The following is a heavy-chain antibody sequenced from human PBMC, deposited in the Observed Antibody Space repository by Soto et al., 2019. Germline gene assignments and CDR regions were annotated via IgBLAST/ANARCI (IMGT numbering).Heavy chain of an antibody. J-gene: IGHJ4*02. Sequence: EVQLVESGGDLVKPGGSLRLSCAASGFTFSGHTINWVRQAPGKGLEWVSSVSSSSSYIYYADSVKGRFTVARDNAEKSLYLQMNSLRAEDTAIYYCARCMGFDGSGYAFFDSWGQGTLFTVSS. D-gene: IGHD3-10*01. CDR2: VSSSSSYI. CDR3: ARCMGFDGSGYAFFDS. CDR1: GFTFSGHT. V-gene: IGHV3-21*01.